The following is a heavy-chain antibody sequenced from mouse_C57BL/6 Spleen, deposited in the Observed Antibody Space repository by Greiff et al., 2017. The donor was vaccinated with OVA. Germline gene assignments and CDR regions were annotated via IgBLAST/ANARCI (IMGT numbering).Heavy chain of an antibody. V-gene: IGHV6-3*01. D-gene: IGHD1-1*01. J-gene: IGHJ2*01. CDR1: GFTFSNYW. Sequence: EVQGVESGGGLVQPGGSMKLSCVASGFTFSNYWMNWVRQSPEKGLEWVAQIRLKSDNYATHYAESVKGRFTITRDDSKSSGYLQMDNVRAEDTGIYYCTGEVLEDYWGQGTTLTVSS. CDR2: IRLKSDNYAT. CDR3: TGEVLEDY.